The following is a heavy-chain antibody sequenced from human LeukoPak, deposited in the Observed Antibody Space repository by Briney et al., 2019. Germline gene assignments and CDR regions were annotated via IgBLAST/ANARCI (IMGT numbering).Heavy chain of an antibody. J-gene: IGHJ4*02. Sequence: SETLSLTCTVSGGSIRGYYWSWIRQPPGKGLEWIGYIYYSGSTNYNPTLKSRVTISVDTSKNQFSLKLSAVTAADTAVYYCARHEFDSGSLPYFDYWGQGILVTASS. D-gene: IGHD3-10*01. CDR2: IYYSGST. CDR3: ARHEFDSGSLPYFDY. CDR1: GGSIRGYY. V-gene: IGHV4-59*08.